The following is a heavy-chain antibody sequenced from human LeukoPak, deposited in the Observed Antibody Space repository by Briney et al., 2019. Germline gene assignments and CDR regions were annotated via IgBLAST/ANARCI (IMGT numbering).Heavy chain of an antibody. Sequence: SVKVSCKASGGTFSSYAISWVRQAPGQGLEWMGGIIPIFGTANYAQKFQGRVTITADESASTAYMELSSLRSEDTAVYYCARDRGGRDGYNYLFDYWGQGTLVTVSS. J-gene: IGHJ4*02. CDR3: ARDRGGRDGYNYLFDY. V-gene: IGHV1-69*13. CDR1: GGTFSSYA. CDR2: IIPIFGTA. D-gene: IGHD5-24*01.